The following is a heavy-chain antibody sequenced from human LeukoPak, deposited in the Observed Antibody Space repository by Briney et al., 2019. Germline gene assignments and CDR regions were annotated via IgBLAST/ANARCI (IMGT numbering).Heavy chain of an antibody. V-gene: IGHV3-30*18. CDR1: GFTFSSYG. CDR2: ISYDGSNK. J-gene: IGHJ5*02. Sequence: GGSLRLSCAASGFTFSSYGMHWVRQAPGKGLEWVAVISYDGSNKYYADSVKGRFTISRDNSKNTLYLQMNSLRAEDTAVYYCAKDSGESSSWYHNWFDPWGQGTLVIVSS. D-gene: IGHD6-13*01. CDR3: AKDSGESSSWYHNWFDP.